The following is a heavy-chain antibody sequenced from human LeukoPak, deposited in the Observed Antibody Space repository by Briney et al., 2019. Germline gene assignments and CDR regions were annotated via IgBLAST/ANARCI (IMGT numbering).Heavy chain of an antibody. CDR3: ARVTAHCSGGSCYSFRFDY. V-gene: IGHV1-69*01. Sequence: SVKVSCKASGGTFSSYAISWVRQAPGQGLEWMGGIIPIFGTANYAQKFQGRVTITADESTSAAYMELSSLRSEDTAVYYCARVTAHCSGGSCYSFRFDYWGQGTLVTVSS. CDR1: GGTFSSYA. J-gene: IGHJ4*02. D-gene: IGHD2-15*01. CDR2: IIPIFGTA.